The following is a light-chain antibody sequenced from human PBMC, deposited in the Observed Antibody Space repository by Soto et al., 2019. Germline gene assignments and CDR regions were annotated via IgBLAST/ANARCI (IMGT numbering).Light chain of an antibody. J-gene: IGKJ1*01. CDR1: QTISSC. CDR2: KAS. Sequence: DLQMTQSXSTLSGSLCEXXXXXXXASQTISSCLAWYQQKXGKAPKLLIYKASXLKSGVPSRFRGSGSGTEFTLTISSLQPDDFATYYCQHYNSYSEAFGQGTKVDIK. V-gene: IGKV1-5*03. CDR3: QHYNSYSEA.